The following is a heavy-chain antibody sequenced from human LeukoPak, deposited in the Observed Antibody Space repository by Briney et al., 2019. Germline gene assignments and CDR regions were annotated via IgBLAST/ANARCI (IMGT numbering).Heavy chain of an antibody. CDR2: IYSGGST. J-gene: IGHJ5*02. D-gene: IGHD6-19*01. CDR1: GFTVSSNY. Sequence: GGSLRLSCAASGFTVSSNYMSWVRQAPGKGLEWVSVIYSGGSTYYADSVKGRFTISRDNSKNTLYLQMNSLRAEDTAVYYCARGSSGWYRVGEFDPWGQGALVTVSS. V-gene: IGHV3-66*01. CDR3: ARGSSGWYRVGEFDP.